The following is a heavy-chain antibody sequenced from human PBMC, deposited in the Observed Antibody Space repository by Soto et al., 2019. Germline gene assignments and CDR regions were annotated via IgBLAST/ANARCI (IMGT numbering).Heavy chain of an antibody. CDR2: ISAYNGNT. J-gene: IGHJ6*02. V-gene: IGHV1-18*01. CDR3: ASDNGFGESDV. D-gene: IGHD3-10*01. CDR1: GYSFTSHG. Sequence: GASVKVSCKASGYSFTSHGISWVRQAPGQGLEWMGWISAYNGNTNYAQKLQGRVTMTTDTSTSTAYMELRSLRSDDTAVYYCASDNGFGESDVWGQGTKVTVSS.